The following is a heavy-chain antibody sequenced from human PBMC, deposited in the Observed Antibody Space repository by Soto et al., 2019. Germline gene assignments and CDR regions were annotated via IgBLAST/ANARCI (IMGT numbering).Heavy chain of an antibody. J-gene: IGHJ4*02. CDR2: ISAYNGNT. CDR1: GSTFTSYG. Sequence: ASVKVSCKASGSTFTSYGISWVRQAPGQGLEWMGWISAYNGNTNYAQKRQGRVTMTTDTSTSTAYMELRRLRSDDTAVYYCASVRAYSGYVSCFDYWGQGTPVPVSS. V-gene: IGHV1-18*01. D-gene: IGHD5-12*01. CDR3: ASVRAYSGYVSCFDY.